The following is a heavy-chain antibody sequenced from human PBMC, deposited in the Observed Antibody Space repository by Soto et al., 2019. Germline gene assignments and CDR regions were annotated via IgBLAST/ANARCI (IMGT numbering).Heavy chain of an antibody. D-gene: IGHD2-8*01. J-gene: IGHJ3*02. Sequence: SQTLSLTCAISGDSVSSNSAAWNWIRQSPSRGLEWLGRTYYRSKWYNDYAVSVNSRITINPDASKNQFYLQLNSVTPEDAAVYYCARDDDADPGAFDIWGQGTMVTVSS. V-gene: IGHV6-1*01. CDR1: GDSVSSNSAA. CDR2: TYYRSKWYN. CDR3: ARDDDADPGAFDI.